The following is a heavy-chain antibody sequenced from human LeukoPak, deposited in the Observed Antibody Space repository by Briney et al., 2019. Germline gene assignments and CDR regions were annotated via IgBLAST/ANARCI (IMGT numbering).Heavy chain of an antibody. CDR1: GGSISSTNW. D-gene: IGHD1-26*01. CDR2: ISLTGET. Sequence: PSETLSLTCGVSGGSISSTNWWSWFRQPPGQGLEWIGEISLTGETNYNPTLNGRVTMSLDESRNQLSQDLTSVTAADTAIYYCSRESGAFCPFGYWGQGTLVIVPP. CDR3: SRESGAFCPFGY. J-gene: IGHJ4*02. V-gene: IGHV4-4*02.